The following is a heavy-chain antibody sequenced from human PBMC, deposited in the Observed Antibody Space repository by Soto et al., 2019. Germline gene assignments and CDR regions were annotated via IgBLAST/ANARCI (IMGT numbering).Heavy chain of an antibody. J-gene: IGHJ5*02. CDR3: ARGTYCSGGRCYPHNWFDP. V-gene: IGHV3-13*01. Sequence: LRLSCAASGFTFSSYDMHWVRQVTGKGLEWVSAIGIAGDTYYAGSVKGRFTTSRENAKNSLSLQMDSLRAEDTAVYYCARGTYCSGGRCYPHNWFDPWGQGTLVTVSS. CDR2: IGIAGDT. CDR1: GFTFSSYD. D-gene: IGHD2-15*01.